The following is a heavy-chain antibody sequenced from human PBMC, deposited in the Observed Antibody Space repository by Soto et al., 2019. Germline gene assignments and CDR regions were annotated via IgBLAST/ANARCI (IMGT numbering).Heavy chain of an antibody. CDR1: GFTFSSYD. D-gene: IGHD1-7*01. J-gene: IGHJ4*02. V-gene: IGHV3-64*01. CDR2: ISSNGGTT. Sequence: ESGGGMVQPGGSLRLSCVASGFTFSSYDMHWVHQAPGKGLEYVSSISSNGGTTYYGNSVKGRFTISRDNSKNTLYHQMGSLRAEDMAVYYCVRRVSGNYDYWGQGTLVTVSS. CDR3: VRRVSGNYDY.